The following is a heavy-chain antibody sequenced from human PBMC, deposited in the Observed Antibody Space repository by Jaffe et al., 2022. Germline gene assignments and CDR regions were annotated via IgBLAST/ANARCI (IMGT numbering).Heavy chain of an antibody. CDR1: GFSFSDST. CDR3: SRRPGDSVTDDY. J-gene: IGHJ4*02. CDR2: VREKANNYAT. Sequence: EVQLVESGGGLVQPGGSLKLSCAASGFSFSDSTIHWVRQASGKGLEWVGRVREKANNYATAYGASVKGRFTISRDDSKNTAYLQMNSLKTEDTAVYYCSRRPGDSVTDDYWGQGTLVTVSS. D-gene: IGHD2-15*01. V-gene: IGHV3-73*02.